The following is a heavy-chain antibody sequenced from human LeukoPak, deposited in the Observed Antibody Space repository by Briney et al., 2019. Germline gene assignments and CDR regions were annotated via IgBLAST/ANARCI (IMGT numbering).Heavy chain of an antibody. CDR1: GYSISSGYD. J-gene: IGHJ4*02. D-gene: IGHD3-22*01. CDR3: ARDRSAIYYDSSGYYPKDYFDY. Sequence: SSETLSLTCAVSGYSISSGYDWGCIRQPPGKGLEWIGSIYHSGSTYYNPSLKSRVTISVDTSKNHFSLKLSSVTAADTAVYFCARDRSAIYYDSSGYYPKDYFDYWGQGTLVTVSS. V-gene: IGHV4-38-2*02. CDR2: IYHSGST.